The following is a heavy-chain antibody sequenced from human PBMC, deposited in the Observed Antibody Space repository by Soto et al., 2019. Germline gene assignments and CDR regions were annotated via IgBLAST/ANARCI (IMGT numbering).Heavy chain of an antibody. D-gene: IGHD2-15*01. J-gene: IGHJ6*03. CDR3: ARHILPDMYYYHYMDV. Sequence: EVQLVQSGAEVKKSGESLKISCKGYGYSFTNYWIGWVRQMPGKGLEWMGVIYPGDSNTRYSPSFQGQVTISADKSISTAYLQWSSLRASDTAMYYCARHILPDMYYYHYMDVWGKGTTVTVSS. V-gene: IGHV5-51*01. CDR2: IYPGDSNT. CDR1: GYSFTNYW.